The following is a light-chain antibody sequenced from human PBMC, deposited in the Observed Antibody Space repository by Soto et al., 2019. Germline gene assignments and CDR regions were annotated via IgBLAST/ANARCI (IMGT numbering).Light chain of an antibody. CDR3: QQSIGT. CDR1: RGISNW. Sequence: DIKLPQSLSTLSASEGDRVPITCRAGRGISNWLAWYQQKPGKAPKLLISDASSLESGVPSRFSGSGSGTEFTLTISTLQPDDFATYYCQQSIGTFGQGTKLEIK. CDR2: DAS. J-gene: IGKJ2*01. V-gene: IGKV1-5*01.